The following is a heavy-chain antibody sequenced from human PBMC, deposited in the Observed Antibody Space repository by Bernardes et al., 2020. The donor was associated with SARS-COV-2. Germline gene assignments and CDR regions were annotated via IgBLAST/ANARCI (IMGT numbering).Heavy chain of an antibody. CDR3: AREARRGSSWYPFVDYGMDV. CDR2: IIPILGIA. D-gene: IGHD6-13*01. Sequence: SVKVSCKASGGTFSSYTISWVRQAPGQGLEWMGRIIPILGIANYAQKFQGRVTITADKSTSTAYMELSSLRSEDTAVYYCAREARRGSSWYPFVDYGMDVWGQGTTVTVSS. V-gene: IGHV1-69*04. J-gene: IGHJ6*02. CDR1: GGTFSSYT.